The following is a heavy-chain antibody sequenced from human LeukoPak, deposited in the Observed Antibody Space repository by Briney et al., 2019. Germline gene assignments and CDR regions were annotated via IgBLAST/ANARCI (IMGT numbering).Heavy chain of an antibody. CDR3: AKGFTYSSSWNPRGDYFDY. CDR2: ISGSGGST. J-gene: IGHJ4*02. CDR1: GFTFSSYA. V-gene: IGHV3-23*01. Sequence: GSLRLSCAASGFTFSSYAMSWVRQAPGKGLEWVSAISGSGGSTYHADSVKGRFTISRDNSKNTLYLQMNSLRAEDTAVYYCAKGFTYSSSWNPRGDYFDYWGQGTLVTVSS. D-gene: IGHD6-13*01.